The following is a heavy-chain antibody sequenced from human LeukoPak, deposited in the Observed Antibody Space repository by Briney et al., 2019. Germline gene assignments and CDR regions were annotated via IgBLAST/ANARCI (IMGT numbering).Heavy chain of an antibody. V-gene: IGHV4-59*01. Sequence: SETLSLTCTVSGDSITNYFWSWIRQPPGKGLEWIGYIYYTGNTNYKPSLKSRVTISVDTSTNQFSLRLRSVTAADTAVYYCARIGRPGVVIYYFDYWGQGTLVTVSS. CDR3: ARIGRPGVVIYYFDY. CDR1: GDSITNYF. J-gene: IGHJ4*02. CDR2: IYYTGNT. D-gene: IGHD3-3*01.